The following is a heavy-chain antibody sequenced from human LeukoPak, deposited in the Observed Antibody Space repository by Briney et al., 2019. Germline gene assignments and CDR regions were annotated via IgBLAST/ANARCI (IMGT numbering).Heavy chain of an antibody. Sequence: GASLQISCKASGYTFTSYRIGWVRQMPGKGREWMGIIYPGDSDTRYSPSFQGQVTISADKSISTAYLEWSSLETSDTAMYYCALAVPKYFDPWGQGTLVTVSS. J-gene: IGHJ5*02. CDR2: IYPGDSDT. V-gene: IGHV5-51*01. CDR1: GYTFTSYR. CDR3: ALAVPKYFDP. D-gene: IGHD2-15*01.